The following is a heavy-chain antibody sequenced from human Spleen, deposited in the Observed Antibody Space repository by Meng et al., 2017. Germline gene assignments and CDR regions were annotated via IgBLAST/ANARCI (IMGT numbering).Heavy chain of an antibody. V-gene: IGHV1-69*05. CDR2: IIPIFGTA. J-gene: IGHJ6*02. CDR1: GGTFSSYA. CDR3: AREGGYYYGSGSYYKSQPETNYYYYYYGMDV. Sequence: SVKVSCKASGGTFSSYAISWVRQAPGQGLEWMGGIIPIFGTANYAQKFQGRVTITTDESTSTAYMELSSLRSEDTAVYYCAREGGYYYGSGSYYKSQPETNYYYYYYGMDVWGQGTTVTVSS. D-gene: IGHD3-10*01.